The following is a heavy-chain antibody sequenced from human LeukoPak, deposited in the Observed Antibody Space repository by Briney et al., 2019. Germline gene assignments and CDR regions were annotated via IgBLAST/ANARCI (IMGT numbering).Heavy chain of an antibody. J-gene: IGHJ3*02. CDR2: ISAYNGAT. V-gene: IGHV1-18*01. CDR3: ARDWPTVRYVDWPRAFDI. CDR1: GYTFTSYG. D-gene: IGHD3-9*01. Sequence: GASVKVSCKASGYTFTSYGISWVRQAPGQGLEWMGWISAYNGATNYAQKLQGRVTMTTDTSTSTAYMELRSLRSDDTAVYYCARDWPTVRYVDWPRAFDIWGQGTMVTVSS.